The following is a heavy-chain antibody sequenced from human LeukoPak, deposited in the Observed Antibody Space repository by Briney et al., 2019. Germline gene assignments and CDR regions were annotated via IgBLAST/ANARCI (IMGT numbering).Heavy chain of an antibody. Sequence: PGGSLRLSCAASGFTFSSYSMNWVRQAPGKGLEWVSYINSSSSTIYYADSVKGRFTISRDNAKNSLYLQMNSLRAEDTAVYYCAREHCSSTSCPKLNWFDPWGQGTLVTVSS. V-gene: IGHV3-48*01. CDR3: AREHCSSTSCPKLNWFDP. CDR2: INSSSSTI. D-gene: IGHD2-2*01. J-gene: IGHJ5*02. CDR1: GFTFSSYS.